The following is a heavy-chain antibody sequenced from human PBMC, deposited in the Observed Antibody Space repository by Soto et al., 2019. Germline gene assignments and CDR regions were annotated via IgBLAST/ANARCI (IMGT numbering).Heavy chain of an antibody. D-gene: IGHD2-15*01. CDR2: ISRSGTTK. Sequence: EVQLVESGGALVQPGGSLRLSCAASGFTFSSYEMNWVRQAPGKGLEWVSYISRSGTTKYYADSVKGRFTISRDNAKYSLYLQMNSLRAEDTAIYYCARDGPDNAAGGYYGMDVWGQGTTVTVSS. CDR3: ARDGPDNAAGGYYGMDV. CDR1: GFTFSSYE. V-gene: IGHV3-48*03. J-gene: IGHJ6*02.